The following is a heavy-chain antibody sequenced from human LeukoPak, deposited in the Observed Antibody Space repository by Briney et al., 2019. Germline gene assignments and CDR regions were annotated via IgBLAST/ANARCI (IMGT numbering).Heavy chain of an antibody. CDR2: IKQDGSEK. CDR3: ARERGNYFDY. Sequence: GSLRLSCAASGFTFGSYWMTWVRQAPGKGLEWVANIKQDGSEKYYVESVKGRSTISRDNAKSSLYLHVDSLRAEDTAVYYCARERGNYFDYWGQGTLVTVSS. V-gene: IGHV3-7*05. CDR1: GFTFGSYW. D-gene: IGHD3-10*01. J-gene: IGHJ4*02.